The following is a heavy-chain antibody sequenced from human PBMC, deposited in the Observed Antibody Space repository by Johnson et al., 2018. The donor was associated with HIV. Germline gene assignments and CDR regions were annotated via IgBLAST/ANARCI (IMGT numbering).Heavy chain of an antibody. CDR3: ARGRITTIVMDLRGGGFDI. V-gene: IGHV3-30*03. J-gene: IGHJ3*02. CDR1: VFTFSGYG. D-gene: IGHD3-22*01. Sequence: QVQLVESGGGAVQPGKSLRLACAASVFTFSGYGMHWVRQAPGKGLEWVAVISYDGSTKYYADSMKGRSTISRDNTKNTLYLQMNSLRTEDTAVYYCARGRITTIVMDLRGGGFDIWGQGTMVIVSS. CDR2: ISYDGSTK.